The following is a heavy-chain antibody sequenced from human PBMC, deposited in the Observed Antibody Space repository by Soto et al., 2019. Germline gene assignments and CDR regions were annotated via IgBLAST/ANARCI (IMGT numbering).Heavy chain of an antibody. V-gene: IGHV1-18*01. CDR1: GYTFTSYG. D-gene: IGHD3-22*01. J-gene: IGHJ5*02. CDR2: ISAYNGNT. CDR3: ARAATYYYDSSGNWFDP. Sequence: ASVKVSCKASGYTFTSYGISWVRQAPGQGLEWMGWISAYNGNTNYAQKLQGRVTMTTDTSTSTAYMELRSLRSGDTAVYYCARAATYYYDSSGNWFDPWGQGTLVTVSS.